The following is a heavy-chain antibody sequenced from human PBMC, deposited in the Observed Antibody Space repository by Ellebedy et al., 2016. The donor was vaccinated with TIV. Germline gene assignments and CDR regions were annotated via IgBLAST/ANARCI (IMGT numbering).Heavy chain of an antibody. CDR2: INPSGGNT. Sequence: AASVKVSCKASGYNFTNYYIHWVRQAPGQGLEWMGIINPSGGNTRNAQKFQGRVTMTRDTSTSTVYMELSSLRSDDTAVYFCAKDGVERPWGQGTLVSVSS. CDR3: AKDGVERP. CDR1: GYNFTNYY. J-gene: IGHJ5*02. V-gene: IGHV1-46*01. D-gene: IGHD1-1*01.